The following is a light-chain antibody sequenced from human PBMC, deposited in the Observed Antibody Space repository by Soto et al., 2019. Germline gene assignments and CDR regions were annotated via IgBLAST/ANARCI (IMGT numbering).Light chain of an antibody. CDR3: QHYGYSSWT. J-gene: IGKJ1*01. CDR2: GVS. CDR1: QSVSSTL. V-gene: IGKV3-20*01. Sequence: ELVLTQSPVALSLSSGERATLSCRASQSVSSTLLTWYQQKPGQAPRLLISGVSSRATGIPDRFSGSGSGTDFTLTISRVEPEDFAVYFCQHYGYSSWTFGQGSRVEIK.